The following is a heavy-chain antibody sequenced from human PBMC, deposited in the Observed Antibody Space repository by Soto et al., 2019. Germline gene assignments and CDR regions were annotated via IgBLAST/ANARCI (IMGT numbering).Heavy chain of an antibody. CDR2: IYYSGST. Sequence: SETLSLTCTVSGGSVSSGSYYWSWIRQPPGKGLEWIGYIYYSGSTNYNPSLKSRVTISVDTSKNQFSLKLSSVTAADTAVYYCAREYYYYDSSGYVQTIDYWGQGTLVTVSS. J-gene: IGHJ4*02. CDR3: AREYYYYDSSGYVQTIDY. CDR1: GGSVSSGSYY. V-gene: IGHV4-61*01. D-gene: IGHD3-22*01.